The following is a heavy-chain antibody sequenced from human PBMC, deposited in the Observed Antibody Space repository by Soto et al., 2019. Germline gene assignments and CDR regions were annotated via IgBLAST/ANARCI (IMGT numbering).Heavy chain of an antibody. Sequence: QVQLQESGPGLVKPSETLSLTCTVSGGSISSSYWSWIRQPAGKGLEWIGRIYASGSTNYNPSLTSRVTISVDTSKNQFSLKLRSVTAADTAVYYCARACSSTSCYDVFDYWGQGTLVTVSS. D-gene: IGHD2-2*01. CDR2: IYASGST. J-gene: IGHJ4*02. CDR1: GGSISSSY. V-gene: IGHV4-4*07. CDR3: ARACSSTSCYDVFDY.